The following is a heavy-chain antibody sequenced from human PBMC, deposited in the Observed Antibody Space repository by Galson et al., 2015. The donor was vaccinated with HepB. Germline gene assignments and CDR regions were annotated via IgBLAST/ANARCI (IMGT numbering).Heavy chain of an antibody. Sequence: SLRLSCAASGFTFRNYALNWVRQGPGKRLEWVAAISGSGATTYYAESVKGRFTISSDNSKNTLHLEMNSLRADDTAVYYCAKANSPGYCSGERSGNCFPLYNFDCWGQGTLVTVSS. CDR1: GFTFRNYA. D-gene: IGHD2-15*01. CDR2: ISGSGATT. CDR3: AKANSPGYCSGERSGNCFPLYNFDC. J-gene: IGHJ4*02. V-gene: IGHV3-23*01.